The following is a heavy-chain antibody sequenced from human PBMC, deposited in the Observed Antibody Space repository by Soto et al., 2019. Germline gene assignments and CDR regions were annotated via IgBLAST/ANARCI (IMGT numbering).Heavy chain of an antibody. CDR3: ARVSCSGISCYLTTRYHYSVLDI. V-gene: IGHV4-34*01. Sequence: SETLSLTCAVYNAACSGYYWTCVRQSPERGLEWIGEITHSGSTNYSPSLRSRVTISVDTSNNHFFLNLRSATAAESGIYFFARVSCSGISCYLTTRYHYSVLDIWGQGTTVTVSS. CDR1: NAACSGYY. J-gene: IGHJ6*02. CDR2: ITHSGST. D-gene: IGHD2-15*01.